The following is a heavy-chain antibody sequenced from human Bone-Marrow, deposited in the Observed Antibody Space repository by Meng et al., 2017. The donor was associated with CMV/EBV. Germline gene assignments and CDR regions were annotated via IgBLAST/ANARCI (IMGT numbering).Heavy chain of an antibody. Sequence: GESLKISCAASGFTFSRFVMNWVRQAPGKGLEWVLYISNSPTTIHYADSVKGRFTISRDNAKNSLYLQMNSLSAEDTAVYYCVRGISYYFDYWGQGALVTVSS. CDR1: GFTFSRFV. D-gene: IGHD3-3*02. CDR3: VRGISYYFDY. CDR2: ISNSPTTI. V-gene: IGHV3-48*04. J-gene: IGHJ4*02.